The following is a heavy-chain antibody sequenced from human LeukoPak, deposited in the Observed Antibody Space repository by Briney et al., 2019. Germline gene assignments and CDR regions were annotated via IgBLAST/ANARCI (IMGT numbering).Heavy chain of an antibody. Sequence: SETLSLTCAVSGGSISSGGYSWSWIRQPPGKGLEWIGYIYHSGSTNYNPSLKSRVTISVDTSKNRFSLKLSSVTAADTAVYYCARVFPIAAAGTCFDYWGQGTLVTVSS. V-gene: IGHV4-30-2*01. CDR2: IYHSGST. D-gene: IGHD6-13*01. J-gene: IGHJ4*02. CDR3: ARVFPIAAAGTCFDY. CDR1: GGSISSGGYS.